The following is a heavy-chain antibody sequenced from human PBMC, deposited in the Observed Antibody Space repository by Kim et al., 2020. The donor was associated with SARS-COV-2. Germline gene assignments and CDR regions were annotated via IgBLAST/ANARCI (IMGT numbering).Heavy chain of an antibody. D-gene: IGHD5-12*01. J-gene: IGHJ5*02. CDR3: ARGGGLGWLRSPNWFDP. Sequence: SETLSLTCAVYGGSFSGYYWSWIRQPPGKGLEWIGEINHSGSTNYNPSLKSRVTISVDTSKNQFSLKLSSVTAADTAVYYCARGGGLGWLRSPNWFDPWGQGTLVTVSS. V-gene: IGHV4-34*01. CDR2: INHSGST. CDR1: GGSFSGYY.